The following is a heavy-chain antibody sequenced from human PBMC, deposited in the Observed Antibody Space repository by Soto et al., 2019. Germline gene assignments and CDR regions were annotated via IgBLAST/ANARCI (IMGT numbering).Heavy chain of an antibody. CDR3: GRGKGPGSWLIDY. CDR1: GYTFTSYY. D-gene: IGHD3-10*01. Sequence: ASVKVSCKASGYTFTSYYMHWVRQAPGQRLEWMGCINGDSDNRKYSQKFQDRVTITKDTSASTVYMEVRSLRSEDTAVYHCGRGKGPGSWLIDYWGQGTLVTVSS. J-gene: IGHJ4*02. V-gene: IGHV1-3*01. CDR2: INGDSDNR.